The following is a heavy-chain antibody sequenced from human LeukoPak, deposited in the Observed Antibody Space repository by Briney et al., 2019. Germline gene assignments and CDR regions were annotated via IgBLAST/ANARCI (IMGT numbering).Heavy chain of an antibody. Sequence: ASVKVSCKAFGYTFTSNYMHWVRQAPGQGPEWMGVISPSGGSTTYAQKFQGRVTLTRDMSTSTDYLELSSLRSDDTAVYYCARVDKSGSYYYFDYWGQGTLVTVSS. D-gene: IGHD1-26*01. CDR1: GYTFTSNY. J-gene: IGHJ4*02. V-gene: IGHV1-46*01. CDR2: ISPSGGST. CDR3: ARVDKSGSYYYFDY.